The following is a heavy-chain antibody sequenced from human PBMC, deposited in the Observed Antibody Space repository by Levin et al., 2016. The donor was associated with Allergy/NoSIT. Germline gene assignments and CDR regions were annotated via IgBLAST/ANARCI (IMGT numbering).Heavy chain of an antibody. J-gene: IGHJ4*02. D-gene: IGHD4-17*01. CDR3: ARSEDMTTVTNTQLGNYFDY. V-gene: IGHV3-11*04. Sequence: WIRQPPGKGLEWVSYISSSGSTIYYADSVKGRFTISRDNAKNSLYLQMNSLRAEDTAVYYCARSEDMTTVTNTQLGNYFDYWGQGTLVTVSS. CDR2: ISSSGSTI.